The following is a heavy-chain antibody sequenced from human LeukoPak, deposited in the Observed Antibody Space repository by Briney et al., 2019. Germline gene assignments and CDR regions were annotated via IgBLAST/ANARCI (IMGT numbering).Heavy chain of an antibody. CDR2: INTDGSST. CDR3: AKYSSSWLFVFDI. Sequence: GGSLRLSCAASGFTFSSYWMHWVRQVPGKGLVWVSRINTDGSSTSYADSVNGRFTISRDNAKNTLYLQMNSLRAEDTAVYYCAKYSSSWLFVFDIWGQGTMVTVSS. V-gene: IGHV3-74*01. D-gene: IGHD6-13*01. J-gene: IGHJ3*02. CDR1: GFTFSSYW.